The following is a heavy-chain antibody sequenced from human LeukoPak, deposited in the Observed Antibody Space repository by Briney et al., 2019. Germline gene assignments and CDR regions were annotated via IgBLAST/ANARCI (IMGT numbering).Heavy chain of an antibody. Sequence: GASAKVSCKASGYTFSSYYMHWVRQAPGQGLEWMGIINPSGGSTSYAQKFQGRVTMTRDTSTSTVYMELSSLRSEDTAVYYCASMANWGSETRGVDYWGQGTLVTVSS. V-gene: IGHV1-46*01. J-gene: IGHJ4*02. CDR3: ASMANWGSETRGVDY. D-gene: IGHD7-27*01. CDR1: GYTFSSYY. CDR2: INPSGGST.